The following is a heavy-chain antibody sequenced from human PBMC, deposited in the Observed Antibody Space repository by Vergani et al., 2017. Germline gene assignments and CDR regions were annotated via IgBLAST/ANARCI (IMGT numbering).Heavy chain of an antibody. CDR3: AIDGLYSGSYHLGAFDI. D-gene: IGHD1-26*01. V-gene: IGHV1-69*12. CDR2: IIPIFGTA. Sequence: QVQLVQSGAEVKKPGSSVKVSCKASGGTFSSYAISWVRQAPGQGLEWMGGIIPIFGTANYAQKFQGRVTITADESTSTAYMELSSLRSEDTAVYYCAIDGLYSGSYHLGAFDIWGQGTMVTVSS. CDR1: GGTFSSYA. J-gene: IGHJ3*02.